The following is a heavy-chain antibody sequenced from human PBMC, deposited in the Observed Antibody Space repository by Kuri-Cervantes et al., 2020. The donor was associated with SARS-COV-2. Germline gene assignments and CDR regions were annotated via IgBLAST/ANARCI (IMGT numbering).Heavy chain of an antibody. V-gene: IGHV3-64D*06. Sequence: GGSLRLSCSTSGFTFNAYSMHWVRQAPGKGLEYVSAISSNGGTTYYADSVKGRFIISRDNSKSTLFLQMSGLRAEDTAVYFCVTRGGSEAFDVWGQGTMVTVSS. D-gene: IGHD1-1*01. J-gene: IGHJ3*01. CDR1: GFTFNAYS. CDR3: VTRGGSEAFDV. CDR2: ISSNGGTT.